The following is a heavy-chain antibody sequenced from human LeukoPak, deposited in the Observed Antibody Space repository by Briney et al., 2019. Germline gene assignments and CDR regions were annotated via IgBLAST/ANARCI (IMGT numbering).Heavy chain of an antibody. J-gene: IGHJ4*02. V-gene: IGHV1-2*02. CDR1: GYTFTGYY. D-gene: IGHD3-3*01. CDR2: INPNSGGT. CDR3: ARDLXVLRFLEWLW. Sequence: ASVKVSCKASGYTFTGYYMHWVRQAPGQGLEWMGWINPNSGGTNYAQKFQGRVTMTRDTSISTAYMELSRLRSDDTAVYYCARDLXVLRFLEWLWWGQGTLVTVSS.